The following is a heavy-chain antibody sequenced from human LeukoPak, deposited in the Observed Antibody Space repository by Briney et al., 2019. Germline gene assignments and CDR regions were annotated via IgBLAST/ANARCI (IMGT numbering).Heavy chain of an antibody. D-gene: IGHD3-22*01. J-gene: IGHJ4*02. V-gene: IGHV3-48*04. CDR2: ISSSGSTI. CDR1: GFTFSSYS. CDR3: ATLHDSSGYYYATSFPQFDY. Sequence: GGSLRLSCAASGFTFSSYSMNWVRQAPGKGLEWVSYISSSGSTIYYADSVKGRFTISRDNAKNSLYLQMNSLRAEDTAVYYCATLHDSSGYYYATSFPQFDYWGQGTLVIVSS.